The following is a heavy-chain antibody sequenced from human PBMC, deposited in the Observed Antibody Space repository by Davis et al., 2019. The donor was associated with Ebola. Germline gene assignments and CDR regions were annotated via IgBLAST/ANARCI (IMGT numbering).Heavy chain of an antibody. Sequence: GGSLSLSCAASGFTFNSYAMTWVRQAPGKGLEWVSAITGSGGSKYDADSVRGRFSIYRDNSKNTLFLQLNSLGVEDTDVYYCAKGGSGGPSDYSYGLGVWGKGTTVTVSS. CDR2: ITGSGGSK. J-gene: IGHJ6*04. CDR3: AKGGSGGPSDYSYGLGV. CDR1: GFTFNSYA. V-gene: IGHV3-23*01. D-gene: IGHD6-19*01.